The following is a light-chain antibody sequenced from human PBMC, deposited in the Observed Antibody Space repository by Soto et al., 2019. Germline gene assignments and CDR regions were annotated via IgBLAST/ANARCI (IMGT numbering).Light chain of an antibody. Sequence: SVLTQPPSVTGAPAQRVTIFCTGSSSSVGAGYDVHWYQQLPGTAPKVVVYGTNNRPSGVPDRFSGSRSGTSASLAITGLQAEDEAEYYCQSYDSSLSGYVFGTGAKVTVL. J-gene: IGLJ1*01. CDR2: GTN. CDR3: QSYDSSLSGYV. CDR1: SSSVGAGYD. V-gene: IGLV1-40*01.